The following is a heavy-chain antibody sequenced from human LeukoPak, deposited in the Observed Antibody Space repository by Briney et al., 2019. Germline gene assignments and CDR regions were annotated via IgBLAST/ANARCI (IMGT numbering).Heavy chain of an antibody. CDR2: LVYDERN. CDR3: ARDLSAAYDF. CDR1: GFPFRSYG. J-gene: IGHJ4*02. D-gene: IGHD2-21*01. Sequence: GGSLRLSCAASGFPFRSYGMHWVRQAPGKGLEWVARLVYDERNDYANSVKGRFTISRDNSKNMLYLQMDNLRVDDTAMYYCARDLSAAYDFWGQGILVTVSS. V-gene: IGHV3-33*01.